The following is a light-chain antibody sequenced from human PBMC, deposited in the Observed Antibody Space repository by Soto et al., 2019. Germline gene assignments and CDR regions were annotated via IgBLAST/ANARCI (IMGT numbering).Light chain of an antibody. CDR3: QQYHNTPIT. Sequence: EIVLTQSPGTLSLSPGERATLSCRASQSVSSNYLAWYQQIPGQAPRLLIYGVSSRAAGIPDRFSGSGSGTDFTLTINRLEPEDFAVYYCQQYHNTPITFGQGTRLEN. V-gene: IGKV3-20*01. J-gene: IGKJ5*01. CDR2: GVS. CDR1: QSVSSNY.